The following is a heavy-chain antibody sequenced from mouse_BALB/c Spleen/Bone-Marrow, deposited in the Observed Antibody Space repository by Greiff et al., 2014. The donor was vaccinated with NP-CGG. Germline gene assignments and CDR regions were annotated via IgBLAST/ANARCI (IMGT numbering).Heavy chain of an antibody. D-gene: IGHD1-1*01. CDR1: GYKEKKKR. CDR3: ARKDYGSSYPFAY. Sequence: QDQLQQSGAEMERPGTAVKKTCKASGYKEKKKRRGRGKKRRGEGKEGKGDRNPGGGYTNYNEKFKGKATLTADTSSSTAYMQLSSLTSEDSAVYFCARKDYGSSYPFAYWGQGTLVTVSA. J-gene: IGHJ3*01. CDR2: RNPGGGYT. V-gene: IGHV1-63*02.